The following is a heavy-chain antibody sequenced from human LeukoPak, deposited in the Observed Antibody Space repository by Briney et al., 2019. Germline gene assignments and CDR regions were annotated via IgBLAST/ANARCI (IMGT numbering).Heavy chain of an antibody. CDR3: ASSGYDSSGLGY. CDR1: GYTFTSYG. CDR2: INPSGGST. Sequence: VASVKVSCKASGYTFTSYGISWVRQAPGQGLEWMGIINPSGGSTSYAQKFQGRVTMTRDTSTSTVYMELSSLRSEDTAVYYCASSGYDSSGLGYWGQGTLVTVSS. D-gene: IGHD3-22*01. J-gene: IGHJ4*02. V-gene: IGHV1-46*01.